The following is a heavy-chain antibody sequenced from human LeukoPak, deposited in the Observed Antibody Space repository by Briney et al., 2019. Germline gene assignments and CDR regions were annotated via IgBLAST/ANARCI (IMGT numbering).Heavy chain of an antibody. V-gene: IGHV1-46*01. CDR3: ARAGYCSSTSCYYWFDP. Sequence: ASVKVSCKASGYTFTSYYMHWVRQAPGQGLEWMGIISPSGGSTSYAQKFQGRVTMTRDMSTSTVYMELSSLRSEDTAVYYCARAGYCSSTSCYYWFDPWGQGTLVTVSS. D-gene: IGHD2-2*01. J-gene: IGHJ5*02. CDR1: GYTFTSYY. CDR2: ISPSGGST.